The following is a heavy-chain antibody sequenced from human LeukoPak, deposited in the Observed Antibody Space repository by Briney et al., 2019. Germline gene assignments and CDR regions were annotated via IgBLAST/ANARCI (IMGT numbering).Heavy chain of an antibody. CDR1: GFTFSDYY. J-gene: IGHJ4*02. CDR2: ISSSGSTI. V-gene: IGHV3-11*04. D-gene: IGHD2-15*01. Sequence: GGSLRLSCAASGFTFSDYYMSWIRQAPGKGLEWVSYISSSGSTIYYADSAKGRFAISRDNAKNLLYLQMNTLRAEDTAVYYCARDCSGGNCYRDPTFDYWGQGTLVTVSS. CDR3: ARDCSGGNCYRDPTFDY.